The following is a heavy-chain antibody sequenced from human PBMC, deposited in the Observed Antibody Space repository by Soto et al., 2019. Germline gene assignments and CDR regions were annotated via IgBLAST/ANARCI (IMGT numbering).Heavy chain of an antibody. CDR2: IFWDDDK. Sequence: SGPTLVNPTETLTLTCAFSGFSLSSNGVGVGWIRQPPGKALEWLALIFWDDDKRYSPSLRSRLTLTKDTSKNQVVLTLTNMDPVDTATYYCAHRGGGISGTTRGSFDSWGPGTLVTVSS. CDR3: AHRGGGISGTTRGSFDS. D-gene: IGHD1-20*01. CDR1: GFSLSSNGVG. V-gene: IGHV2-5*02. J-gene: IGHJ4*02.